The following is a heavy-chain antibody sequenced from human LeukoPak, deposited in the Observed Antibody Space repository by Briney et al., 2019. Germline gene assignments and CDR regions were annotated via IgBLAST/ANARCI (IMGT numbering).Heavy chain of an antibody. D-gene: IGHD6-19*01. CDR2: ISYDGSNK. J-gene: IGHJ4*02. Sequence: QAGGSLRLSCAASGFTFSHYSMNWVRQAPGKGLEWVAVISYDGSNKYYADSVKGRFTISRDNSKNTLYLQMNSLRAEDTAVYYCAKDPAVAGTTGGDYWGQGTLVTVSS. CDR1: GFTFSHYS. V-gene: IGHV3-30*18. CDR3: AKDPAVAGTTGGDY.